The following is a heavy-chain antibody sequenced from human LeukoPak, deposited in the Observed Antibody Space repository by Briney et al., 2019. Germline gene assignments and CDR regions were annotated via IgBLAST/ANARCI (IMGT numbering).Heavy chain of an antibody. J-gene: IGHJ4*02. Sequence: ASVKVSCKVSGYTLTELSMHWVRQAPGKGLEWMGGFDPEDGETIYAQKFQGRATMTEDTSTDTAYMELSSLRSEDTAVYYCATLPWYAGVRDYWGQGTLVTVSS. CDR1: GYTLTELS. D-gene: IGHD2-15*01. CDR2: FDPEDGET. V-gene: IGHV1-24*01. CDR3: ATLPWYAGVRDY.